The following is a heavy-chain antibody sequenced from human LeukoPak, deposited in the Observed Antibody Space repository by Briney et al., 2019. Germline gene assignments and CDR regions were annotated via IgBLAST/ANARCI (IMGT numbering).Heavy chain of an antibody. J-gene: IGHJ5*02. D-gene: IGHD1-1*01. Sequence: SVKVSCKASGGTFSSYAISWVRQAPGQGLEWMGGIIPIFGTANYAQKFQGRVTITADKSTSPAYMELSSLRSEDTAVYYCARGGTTGTTKSRFDPWGQGTLVTVSS. V-gene: IGHV1-69*06. CDR1: GGTFSSYA. CDR3: ARGGTTGTTKSRFDP. CDR2: IIPIFGTA.